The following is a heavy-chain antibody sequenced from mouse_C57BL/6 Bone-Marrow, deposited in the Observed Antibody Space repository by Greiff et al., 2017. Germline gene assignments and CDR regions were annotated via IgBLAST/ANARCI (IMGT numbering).Heavy chain of an antibody. V-gene: IGHV1-81*01. J-gene: IGHJ4*01. CDR1: GYTFTSYG. D-gene: IGHD1-2*01. Sequence: QVQLQQSGAELARPGASVKLSCKASGYTFTSYGISWVKQRTGQGLEWIGEIYPRSGNTYYNEKFKGKATLTADKSSSTVYMELRSLTSEDSSVFFCERRRPYARDYWGQGTSVTVSS. CDR2: IYPRSGNT. CDR3: ERRRPYARDY.